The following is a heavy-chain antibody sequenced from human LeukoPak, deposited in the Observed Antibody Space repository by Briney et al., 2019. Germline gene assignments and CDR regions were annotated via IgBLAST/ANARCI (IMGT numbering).Heavy chain of an antibody. CDR2: INHSGST. D-gene: IGHD2-2*01. J-gene: IGHJ4*02. CDR1: GGSISSYY. CDR3: ARRYCSSTSCPNFDY. V-gene: IGHV4-34*01. Sequence: SETLSLTCTVSGGSISSYYWSWIRQPPGKGLEWIGEINHSGSTNYNPSLKSRVTISVDTSKNQFSLKLSSVTAADTAVYYCARRYCSSTSCPNFDYWGQGTLVTVSS.